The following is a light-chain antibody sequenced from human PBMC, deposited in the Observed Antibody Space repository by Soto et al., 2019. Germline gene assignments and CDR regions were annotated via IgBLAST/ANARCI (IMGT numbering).Light chain of an antibody. CDR3: SSYTTANTKL. CDR2: DVR. J-gene: IGLJ2*01. Sequence: QSALTQPASVSGSPGQSITISCTGTSSDIGSSNYVSWYQQHPGKAPKLIIYDVRNRPSGVSDRFSGSKSVNTASLTISGXXXXXXXXYYCSSYTTANTKLFGGGTKLTV. CDR1: SSDIGSSNY. V-gene: IGLV2-14*03.